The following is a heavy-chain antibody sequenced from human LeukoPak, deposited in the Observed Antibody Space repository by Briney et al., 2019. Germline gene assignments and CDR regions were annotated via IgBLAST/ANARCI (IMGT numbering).Heavy chain of an antibody. D-gene: IGHD1-20*01. Sequence: GGSLRLSCAASGFTVSSNYMSWVRQAPGKGLESVSVIYSGGSTYYADSVKGRFTISRDNSKNTLYLQMNSLRAEDTAVYYCASLNWNDVWNYYYGMDVWGQGTTVTVSS. V-gene: IGHV3-53*01. J-gene: IGHJ6*02. CDR3: ASLNWNDVWNYYYGMDV. CDR1: GFTVSSNY. CDR2: IYSGGST.